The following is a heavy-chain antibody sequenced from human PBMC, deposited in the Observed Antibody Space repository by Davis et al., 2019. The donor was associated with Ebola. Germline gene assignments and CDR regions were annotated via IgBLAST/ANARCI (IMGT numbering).Heavy chain of an antibody. J-gene: IGHJ3*02. V-gene: IGHV4-39*07. CDR1: GGSISSSSYY. Sequence: PSETLSLTCTVSGGSISSSSYYWGWIRQPPGKGLEWIGSINYSGSTYYSTSLKGRVTMLVDTSKNQFSLKLFPVTAADTAIYYCARANARPYSPHDAFDIWGQGTLVTVSS. D-gene: IGHD2-21*01. CDR3: ARANARPYSPHDAFDI. CDR2: INYSGST.